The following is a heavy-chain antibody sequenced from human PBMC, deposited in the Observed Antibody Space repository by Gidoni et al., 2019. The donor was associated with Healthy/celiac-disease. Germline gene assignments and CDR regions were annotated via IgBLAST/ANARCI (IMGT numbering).Heavy chain of an antibody. J-gene: IGHJ6*03. D-gene: IGHD6-13*01. CDR3: ARDRWRIAAPDYYYMDV. CDR1: GCSISSYY. V-gene: IGHV4-4*07. CDR2: IYTSGST. Sequence: QVQLQESGPGLVKPSETLSLTCPVSGCSISSYYWSWIRQPAGKGLEWIGRIYTSGSTNYNPSLKSRVTMSVDTSKNQFSLKLSSVTAADTAVYYCARDRWRIAAPDYYYMDVWGKGTTVTVSS.